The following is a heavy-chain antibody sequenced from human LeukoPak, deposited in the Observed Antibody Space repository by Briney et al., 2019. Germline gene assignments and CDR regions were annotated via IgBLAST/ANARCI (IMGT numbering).Heavy chain of an antibody. J-gene: IGHJ3*02. CDR2: VDPEDGET. Sequence: ASVKVSCKVSGYTFTDYYMHWVQQAPGKGLEWMGLVDPEDGETIYAQKFQGRVTMTEDTSTDTAYMELSSLRSEDTAVYYCATEKFYSGSYRGGDAFDIWGQGTMVTVSS. V-gene: IGHV1-69-2*01. CDR3: ATEKFYSGSYRGGDAFDI. CDR1: GYTFTDYY. D-gene: IGHD1-26*01.